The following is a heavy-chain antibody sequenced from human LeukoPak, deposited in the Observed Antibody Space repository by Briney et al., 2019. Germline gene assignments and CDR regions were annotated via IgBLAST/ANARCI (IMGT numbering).Heavy chain of an antibody. CDR3: ARGSGTSYYYYGMDV. CDR1: GGTFSSYA. Sequence: SVKVSCKASGGTFSSYAISWVRQAPGQGLEWMGRIIPILGIANYAQKFQGRVTITADKSTSTAYMELSSLRSEDTAVYYCARGSGTSYYYYGMDVWGQGTTVTVSS. D-gene: IGHD2-2*01. V-gene: IGHV1-69*04. CDR2: IIPILGIA. J-gene: IGHJ6*02.